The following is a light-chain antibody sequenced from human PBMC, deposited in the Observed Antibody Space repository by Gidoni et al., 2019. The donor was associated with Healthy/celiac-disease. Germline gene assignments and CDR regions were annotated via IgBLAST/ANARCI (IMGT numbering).Light chain of an antibody. CDR3: AAWDDSLNGPV. V-gene: IGLV1-44*01. CDR2: GNN. J-gene: IGLJ2*01. Sequence: QSVLTQPPSASGTPGQRVTISCSGSSSNIGSNTVNWYQQLPGTAPQVLIYGNNQRPPGVPDRFSGSKSGTSASLAISGLQSEDEADYYCAAWDDSLNGPVFGGGTKLTVL. CDR1: SSNIGSNT.